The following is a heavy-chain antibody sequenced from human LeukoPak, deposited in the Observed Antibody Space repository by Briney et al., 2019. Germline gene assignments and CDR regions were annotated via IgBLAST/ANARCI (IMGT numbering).Heavy chain of an antibody. J-gene: IGHJ4*02. CDR2: IYPADSDT. CDR3: ARRPLCSTSSCYDFDY. CDR1: GYSFTTYW. V-gene: IGHV5-51*01. D-gene: IGHD2-2*01. Sequence: GESLKISCKGSGYSFTTYWIDWVRQMPGKGLEWMGIIYPADSDTRYSPSFQGQVTISADKSINTAYLQWSSLRASDTAMYYCARRPLCSTSSCYDFDYWGQGTLVTVSS.